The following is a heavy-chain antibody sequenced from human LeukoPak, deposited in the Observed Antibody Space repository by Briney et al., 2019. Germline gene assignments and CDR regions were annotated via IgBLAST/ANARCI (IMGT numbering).Heavy chain of an antibody. CDR1: GGSFSGYY. D-gene: IGHD1-7*01. Sequence: SETLSLTCAVYGGSFSGYYWSWIRQPPGKGLEWIGEINHSGSTNYNPSLKSRVTISVDTSKNQFSLKLSSVTAADTAVYYCARTTGELDYWGQGALVTVSS. V-gene: IGHV4-34*01. CDR3: ARTTGELDY. CDR2: INHSGST. J-gene: IGHJ4*02.